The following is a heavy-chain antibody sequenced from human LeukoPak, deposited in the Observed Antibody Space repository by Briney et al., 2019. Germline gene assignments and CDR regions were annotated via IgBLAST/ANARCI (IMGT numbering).Heavy chain of an antibody. D-gene: IGHD3-10*01. CDR3: ARGRLVRGVIITRIGWFDP. CDR1: GYSISSGYY. Sequence: SETLSLTCTVSGYSISSGYYWGWIRQPPGKGLEWIGSIYHSGSTYYNPSLKSRVTISVDTSKNQFSLKLSSVTAADTAVYYCARGRLVRGVIITRIGWFDPWGQGTLVTVSS. J-gene: IGHJ5*02. V-gene: IGHV4-38-2*02. CDR2: IYHSGST.